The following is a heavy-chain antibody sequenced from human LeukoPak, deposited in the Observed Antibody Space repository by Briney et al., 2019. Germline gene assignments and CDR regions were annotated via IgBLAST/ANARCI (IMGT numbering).Heavy chain of an antibody. V-gene: IGHV3-9*01. CDR3: AKDRRIAAAGTLDY. D-gene: IGHD6-13*01. Sequence: GGSLRLSCAASGFTLDDYAMHWVRQAPGKGLEWVSGISWNSGSIGYADSVKGRFTISRDNAKNSLYLQMNSLRAEDTALYYCAKDRRIAAAGTLDYWGQGTLVTVSS. CDR1: GFTLDDYA. J-gene: IGHJ4*02. CDR2: ISWNSGSI.